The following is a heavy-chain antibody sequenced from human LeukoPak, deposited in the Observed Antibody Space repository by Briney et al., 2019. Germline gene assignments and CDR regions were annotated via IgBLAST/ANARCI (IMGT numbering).Heavy chain of an antibody. Sequence: GGSLRLSCAASGFTFSSYAMSWVRQAPGKGLEWVSAISGSGGSTYYADSVKGRFTISRDNSKNTLYLQMNSLRAEDTAVYYCAKVGRVPRRPTIFGVVIRPFFDYWGQGTLVTVSS. D-gene: IGHD3-3*01. V-gene: IGHV3-23*01. J-gene: IGHJ4*02. CDR1: GFTFSSYA. CDR2: ISGSGGST. CDR3: AKVGRVPRRPTIFGVVIRPFFDY.